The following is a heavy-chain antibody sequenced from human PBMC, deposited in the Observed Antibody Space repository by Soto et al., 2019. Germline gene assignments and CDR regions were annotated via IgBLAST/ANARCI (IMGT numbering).Heavy chain of an antibody. CDR3: EEPTGTSY. D-gene: IGHD1-1*01. CDR2: ISGSGGST. CDR1: GFTFSSYA. Sequence: EVQLLESGGGLVQPGGSLRLSCAASGFTFSSYAMSWVRQAPGKGLEWVSAISGSGGSTYYADSVKGRFTISRDNAKNPLYLQMNSLRAVDMAVDYSEEPTGTSYWGQGTLVTVSS. J-gene: IGHJ4*02. V-gene: IGHV3-23*01.